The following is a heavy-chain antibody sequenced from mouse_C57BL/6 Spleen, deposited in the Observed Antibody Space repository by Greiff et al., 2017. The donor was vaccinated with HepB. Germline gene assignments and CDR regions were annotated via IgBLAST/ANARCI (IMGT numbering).Heavy chain of an antibody. D-gene: IGHD4-1*01. CDR1: GYSITSGYY. CDR3: ARRGANWGFDY. CDR2: ISYDGSN. J-gene: IGHJ2*01. Sequence: EVKLQESGPVLVKPSQSLSLTCSVTGYSITSGYYWNWIRHFPGNKLEWMGYISYDGSNNYNPSLKNRISITRDTSKNQFFLKLNSGTTEDTATYYCARRGANWGFDYWGQGTTLTVSS. V-gene: IGHV3-6*01.